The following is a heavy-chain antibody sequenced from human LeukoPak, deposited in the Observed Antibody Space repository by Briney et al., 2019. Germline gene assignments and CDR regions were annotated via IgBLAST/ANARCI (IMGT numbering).Heavy chain of an antibody. V-gene: IGHV1-2*02. CDR1: GYTFTGYY. D-gene: IGHD1-1*01. CDR3: ATDPGNWSHARDAFDI. CDR2: INPNSGGT. Sequence: ASVKVSCKASGYTFTGYYMHWVRQAPGQGLEWMGWINPNSGGTNYAQKFQGRVTMTEDTSTDTAYMELSSLRSEDTAVYYCATDPGNWSHARDAFDIWGQGTMVTVSS. J-gene: IGHJ3*02.